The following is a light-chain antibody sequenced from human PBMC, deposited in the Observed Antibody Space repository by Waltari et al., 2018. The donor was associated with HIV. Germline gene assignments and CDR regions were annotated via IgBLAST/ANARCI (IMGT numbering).Light chain of an antibody. V-gene: IGKV3-20*01. CDR2: GAS. CDR3: QQYGTSCT. J-gene: IGKJ5*01. CDR1: QSVSSSY. Sequence: EIVLTQSPGTLSLSPGERATLSCRASQSVSSSYLDWYQQKPGQAPRLLIYGASSRATGIPDRFGGSGSGTDFTLTISRLEPEDFAVYYCQQYGTSCTFGQGTRLEIK.